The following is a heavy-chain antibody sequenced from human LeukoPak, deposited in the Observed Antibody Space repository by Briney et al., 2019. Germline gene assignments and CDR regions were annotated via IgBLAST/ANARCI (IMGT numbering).Heavy chain of an antibody. Sequence: PGGSLRLSCAASGFTFSSYAMSWVRQAPGKGLEWVSAISGSGGSTYYADSVKGRFTISRGNSKNTLYLQMNSLRAEDTAVYYCARVTMIVVVISFDYWGQGTLVTVSS. D-gene: IGHD3-22*01. CDR3: ARVTMIVVVISFDY. J-gene: IGHJ4*02. V-gene: IGHV3-23*01. CDR1: GFTFSSYA. CDR2: ISGSGGST.